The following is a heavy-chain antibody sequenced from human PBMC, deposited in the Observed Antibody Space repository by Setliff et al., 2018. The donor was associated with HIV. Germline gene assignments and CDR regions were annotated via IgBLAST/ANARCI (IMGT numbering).Heavy chain of an antibody. CDR3: ANFPTVFGVVSPSYS. J-gene: IGHJ5*02. V-gene: IGHV4-59*08. D-gene: IGHD3-3*01. CDR2: VYYSGTT. Sequence: SETLSLTCSVSGRSITSSYWSWVRQSPERGLEWIGYVYYSGTTNYNPSLKSRVSLSIDTSKNHFSLKLTSLTAADTAVYYCANFPTVFGVVSPSYSWGQGIQVTVSS. CDR1: GRSITSSY.